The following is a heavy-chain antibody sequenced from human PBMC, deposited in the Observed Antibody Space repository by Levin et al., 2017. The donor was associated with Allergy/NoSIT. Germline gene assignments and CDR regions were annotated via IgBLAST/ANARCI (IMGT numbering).Heavy chain of an antibody. CDR3: ARARPPRTSGGYYFDY. CDR2: MNPNSGNT. V-gene: IGHV1-8*01. CDR1: GYTFTSYD. J-gene: IGHJ4*02. D-gene: IGHD1-26*01. Sequence: GESLKISCKASGYTFTSYDINWVRQATGQGLEWMGWMNPNSGNTGYAQKFQGRVTMTRNTSISTAYMELSSLRSEDTAVYYCARARPPRTSGGYYFDYWGQGTLVTVSS.